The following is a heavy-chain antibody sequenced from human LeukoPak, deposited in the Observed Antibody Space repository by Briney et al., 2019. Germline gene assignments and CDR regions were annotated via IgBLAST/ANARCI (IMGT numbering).Heavy chain of an antibody. CDR1: GYTFTDYY. V-gene: IGHV1-2*02. CDR2: INPNTIVT. D-gene: IGHD2-21*02. J-gene: IGHJ4*02. Sequence: ASVKVSCKTSGYTFTDYYIHWVRQARGQGLEWMGWINPNTIVTNYAQKFRGRVTMTRDTAINTVYMYLTSLSSDDTAVYHCVRGDEGIDVTGGPSEFWGQGTLVTVSS. CDR3: VRGDEGIDVTGGPSEF.